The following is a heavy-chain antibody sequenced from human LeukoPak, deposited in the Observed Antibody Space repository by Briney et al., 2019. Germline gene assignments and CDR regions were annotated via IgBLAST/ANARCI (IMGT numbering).Heavy chain of an antibody. CDR3: ARQPPHYDILTGQSRGYGMDV. V-gene: IGHV5-51*01. D-gene: IGHD3-9*01. J-gene: IGHJ6*02. Sequence: PGESLKIPCKGSGYSFTSYWIGWVRQMPGKGLEWMGIIYPCDSDTRYSPSFQGQVTISADKSISTAYLQRSSLKASDTAMYYCARQPPHYDILTGQSRGYGMDVWGQGTTVTVSS. CDR2: IYPCDSDT. CDR1: GYSFTSYW.